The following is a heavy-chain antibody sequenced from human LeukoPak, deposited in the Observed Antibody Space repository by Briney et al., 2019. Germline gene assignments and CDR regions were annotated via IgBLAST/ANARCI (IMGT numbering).Heavy chain of an antibody. V-gene: IGHV3-30*04. D-gene: IGHD1-26*01. CDR1: GFTFSSYA. CDR2: ISYGGRNK. CDR3: ARAISIVGAHFDY. Sequence: AGGSLRLSCAASGFTFSSYAMHWVRQAPGKGLEWVAVISYGGRNKYDADSVKGRFTISRDNSKNTLYLQMNSLRAEDTAVYYCARAISIVGAHFDYWGQGTLVTVSS. J-gene: IGHJ4*02.